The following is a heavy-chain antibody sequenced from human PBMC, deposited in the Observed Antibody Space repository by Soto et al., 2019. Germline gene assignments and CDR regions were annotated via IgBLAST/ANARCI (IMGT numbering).Heavy chain of an antibody. D-gene: IGHD2-21*02. CDR1: GFNFTNHW. J-gene: IGHJ5*02. CDR2: ITSDGKSK. Sequence: VHLVESGGGLVQPGGSLRLSCAASGFNFTNHWMHWVRQAPGTGLVWVSRITSDGKSKAYAESVKGRFAISRDNAKNTVYLQMNGLTVEDTAVYYCARESGDWPLNWFDPWGQGTLVTVSS. V-gene: IGHV3-74*01. CDR3: ARESGDWPLNWFDP.